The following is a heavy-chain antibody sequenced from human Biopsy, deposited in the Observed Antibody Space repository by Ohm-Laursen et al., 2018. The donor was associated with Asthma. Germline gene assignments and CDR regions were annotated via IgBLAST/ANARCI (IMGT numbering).Heavy chain of an antibody. V-gene: IGHV1-2*06. CDR2: INPNSGGT. D-gene: IGHD6-13*01. Sequence: EASVKVSCKASAYTFIGYHIQWMRQAPGQGLEWMGRINPNSGGTIYAEKFQGRVTMTRDTSISTAYMELSRLRSDDTAVYFCARGQKSAGDRWFDPWGQGTLVTVSS. J-gene: IGHJ5*02. CDR3: ARGQKSAGDRWFDP. CDR1: AYTFIGYH.